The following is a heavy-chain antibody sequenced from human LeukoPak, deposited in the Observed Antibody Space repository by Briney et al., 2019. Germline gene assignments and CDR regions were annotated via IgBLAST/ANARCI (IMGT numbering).Heavy chain of an antibody. CDR3: ARDKTSDI. V-gene: IGHV3-48*02. CDR1: GFIFSYYS. J-gene: IGHJ3*02. CDR2: ISRSSDVI. Sequence: GGSLRLSCAASGFIFSYYSMNWVRQAPGKGLDWVSYISRSSDVIYYADSVKGRFTISRDNAKNSLYLQMNSLRDEDTAVYYCARDKTSDIWGQGTMVTVSS.